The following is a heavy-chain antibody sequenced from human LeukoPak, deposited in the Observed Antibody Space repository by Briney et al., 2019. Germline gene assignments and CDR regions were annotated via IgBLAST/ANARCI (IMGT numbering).Heavy chain of an antibody. CDR3: VRVQDAINPPDH. D-gene: IGHD3-9*01. CDR2: IIPNNGVT. V-gene: IGHV1-2*02. CDR1: GYTFTDFY. J-gene: IGHJ4*02. Sequence: ASVKVSCKASGYTFTDFYLHWVRQAPGQGLEWMGWIIPNNGVTNYEQKFQHRVTMTRDTSLSTAYMELSRLTSDDTAIYFCVRVQDAINPPDHWGQGTLVTVSS.